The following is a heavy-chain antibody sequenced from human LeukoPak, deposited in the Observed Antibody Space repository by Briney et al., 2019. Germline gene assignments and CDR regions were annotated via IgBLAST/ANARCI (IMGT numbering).Heavy chain of an antibody. Sequence: PSETLSLTCAVYVGSFSGYYWSWIRQPPGKGLEWIGEINHSGSTNYNPSLKSRVAISLDTSKNQFSLKLSSVTAADTAVYYCARARPGYSYGYSGGTCFDYWGQGTLVTVSS. CDR2: INHSGST. V-gene: IGHV4-34*01. CDR1: VGSFSGYY. J-gene: IGHJ4*02. CDR3: ARARPGYSYGYSGGTCFDY. D-gene: IGHD5-18*01.